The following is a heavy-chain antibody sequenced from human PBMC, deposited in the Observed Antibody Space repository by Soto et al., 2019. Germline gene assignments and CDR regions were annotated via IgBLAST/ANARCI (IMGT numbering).Heavy chain of an antibody. V-gene: IGHV5-10-1*01. CDR1: GYSFTSYW. D-gene: IGHD3-22*01. CDR3: ARRHYYDSSGTLSYYGMDV. CDR2: IDPSDSYT. Sequence: ESLKISCKGSGYSFTSYWISWVRQMPGKGLEWMGRIDPSDSYTNYSPSFQGHVTISADKSISTAYLQWSSLKASDTAMYYCARRHYYDSSGTLSYYGMDVWGQGTTVTVSS. J-gene: IGHJ6*02.